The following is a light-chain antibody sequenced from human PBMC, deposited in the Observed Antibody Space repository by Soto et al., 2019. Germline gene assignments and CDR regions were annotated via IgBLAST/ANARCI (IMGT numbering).Light chain of an antibody. CDR3: QQYNNWPPYT. CDR2: GAS. V-gene: IGKV3-15*01. Sequence: EIVMTQSPATLSVSPGERATLSCRASQSVSSNLAWYQQKPGQAPRLLIYGASSRDTGIPARFSGSGSGTEFTLTISSLQSEDFAVYSCQQYNNWPPYTFGQGTKLEIK. CDR1: QSVSSN. J-gene: IGKJ2*01.